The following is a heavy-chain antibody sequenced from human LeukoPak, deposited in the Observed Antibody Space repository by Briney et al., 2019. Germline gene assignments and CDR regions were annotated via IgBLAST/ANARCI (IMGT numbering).Heavy chain of an antibody. CDR1: GFTFSSSA. Sequence: GGSLRLSCAASGFTFSSSAMSWVRQAPGKGLEWVSAISNNGGYTYYADSAQGRFTISRDNSKSTLCLQMNSLRAEDTAVYYCAKRVAEGYSDYWGQGTLVTVSS. J-gene: IGHJ4*02. CDR2: ISNNGGYT. CDR3: AKRVAEGYSDY. V-gene: IGHV3-23*01. D-gene: IGHD2-15*01.